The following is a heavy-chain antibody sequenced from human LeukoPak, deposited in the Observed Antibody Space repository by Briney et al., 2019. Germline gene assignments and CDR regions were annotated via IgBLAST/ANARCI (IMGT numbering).Heavy chain of an antibody. CDR3: ARDSLGGYGDYADY. V-gene: IGHV1-18*01. Sequence: ASVTVSCEASGYTFTTYGISWVRQAPGQGLEWMGWSSTHSDDTKSAQKFQGRVTMTTDTSTSTAYMELRSLRSDDTAVYYCARDSLGGYGDYADYWGQGTLVTVSS. CDR1: GYTFTTYG. CDR2: SSTHSDDT. D-gene: IGHD4-17*01. J-gene: IGHJ4*02.